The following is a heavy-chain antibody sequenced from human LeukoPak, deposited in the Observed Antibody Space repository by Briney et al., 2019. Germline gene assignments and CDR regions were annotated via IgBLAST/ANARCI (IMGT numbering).Heavy chain of an antibody. J-gene: IGHJ4*01. CDR3: ATRPPEPCDLCSGYFDY. CDR1: GFTFSSAW. D-gene: IGHD3-3*01. V-gene: IGHV3-15*01. Sequence: GGSLRLSCAASGFTFSSAWMTWVRQAPGKGLEWVGRIKSHTDGGTLDYAAPVKGRFTISRDDSKSTLNLQMNNLLTEDTAVYYCATRPPEPCDLCSGYFDYWGHGTLVTVSS. CDR2: IKSHTDGGTL.